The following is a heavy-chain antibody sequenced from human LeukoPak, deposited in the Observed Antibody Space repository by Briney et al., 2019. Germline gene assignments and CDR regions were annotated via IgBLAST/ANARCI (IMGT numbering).Heavy chain of an antibody. J-gene: IGHJ4*02. CDR2: IYYTGST. V-gene: IGHV4-34*01. Sequence: SETLSLTCAVYGGSFSGYYLGWIRQPPGKGLEWIGNIYYTGSTYYNASLQSRVTISIDTSKNQFSLRLNSVTAADTAMYYCVKSGGYGLIDYWGQGTLVTVSS. CDR3: VKSGGYGLIDY. D-gene: IGHD1-26*01. CDR1: GGSFSGYY.